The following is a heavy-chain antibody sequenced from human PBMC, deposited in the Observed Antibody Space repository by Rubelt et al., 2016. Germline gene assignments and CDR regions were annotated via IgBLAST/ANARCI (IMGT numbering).Heavy chain of an antibody. J-gene: IGHJ6*04. CDR1: GGSISSYY. Sequence: QLQLQESGPGLVKPSQTLSLTCTVSGGSISSYYWSWIRQPPGKGLEWIGYIYYSGSTNYNPSLKSRVTISVDTSKNQFYLKLSAVTAAETAVYYCARDSAPSDVWGKGTTVTVSS. CDR2: IYYSGST. CDR3: ARDSAPSDV. V-gene: IGHV4-59*01.